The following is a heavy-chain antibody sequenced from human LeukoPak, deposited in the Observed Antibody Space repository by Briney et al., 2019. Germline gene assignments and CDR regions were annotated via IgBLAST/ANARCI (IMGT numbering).Heavy chain of an antibody. CDR1: GFTFTDYW. CDR2: IKRDGSEK. D-gene: IGHD3-10*01. CDR3: AKDRGPGALFDY. J-gene: IGHJ4*02. V-gene: IGHV3-7*01. Sequence: GGSLRLSCAASGFTFTDYWMSWVRQAPGKGLEWVANIKRDGSEKYYVDSVKGRFTISRDNAKNSLYLQMNSLRAEDTAVYYCAKDRGPGALFDYWGQGTLVTVSS.